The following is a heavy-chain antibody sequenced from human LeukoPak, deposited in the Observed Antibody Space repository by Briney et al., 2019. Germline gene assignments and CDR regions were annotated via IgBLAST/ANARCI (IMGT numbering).Heavy chain of an antibody. J-gene: IGHJ4*02. D-gene: IGHD3-10*01. CDR3: AKDGCSMVRGVILDY. V-gene: IGHV3-30*02. CDR2: IRYDGSNK. Sequence: GGSLRLSCAASGFTFSSYGMHWVRQAPGKGLEWVAFIRYDGSNKYYADSVKGRFTISRDNSKNTLYLQMNSLRAEDTAVYYCAKDGCSMVRGVILDYWGQGTLVTVSS. CDR1: GFTFSSYG.